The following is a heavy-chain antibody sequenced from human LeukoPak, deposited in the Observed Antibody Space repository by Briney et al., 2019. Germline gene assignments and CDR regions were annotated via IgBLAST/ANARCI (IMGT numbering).Heavy chain of an antibody. J-gene: IGHJ6*02. CDR3: ARDRIVARDYYYYGMDV. D-gene: IGHD5-12*01. V-gene: IGHV4-30-4*01. CDR2: IYYSGST. CDR1: GGPISRGDYY. Sequence: SETLSLTCTVSGGPISRGDYYWRWIRQPPGKGLEWIGYIYYSGSTYYNPSLKSRVTISVDTSKNQFSLKLSSVTAADTAVYYSARDRIVARDYYYYGMDVWGQGTTVTVSS.